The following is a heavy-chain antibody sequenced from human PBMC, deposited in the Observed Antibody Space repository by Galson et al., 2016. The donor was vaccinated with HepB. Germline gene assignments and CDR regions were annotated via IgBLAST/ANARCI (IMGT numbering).Heavy chain of an antibody. Sequence: SETLSLTCGVYGGSFSGYYWSWIRQPPGKGLEWIGEINHSGSTNYNPSLKSRVTISVDTSKNQFSLKLSSVTAADTAVYYCARIPKSDHGDYLYYYYGMDVWGQGTTVTVSS. J-gene: IGHJ6*02. V-gene: IGHV4-34*01. CDR1: GGSFSGYY. D-gene: IGHD4-17*01. CDR3: ARIPKSDHGDYLYYYYGMDV. CDR2: INHSGST.